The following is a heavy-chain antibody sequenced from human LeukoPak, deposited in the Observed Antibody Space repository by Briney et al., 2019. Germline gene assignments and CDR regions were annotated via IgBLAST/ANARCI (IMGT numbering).Heavy chain of an antibody. V-gene: IGHV4-34*01. J-gene: IGHJ6*03. CDR3: ALGGWELKDYYYYYMDV. D-gene: IGHD1-26*01. CDR1: GGSLNGYY. Sequence: SETLSLTCAVYGGSLNGYYWSWIRQSPGKGLEWIGEISHSGSTNYNPSLKSRLTISVDTSKNQFSLKLSSVTAADTAVYYCALGGWELKDYYYYYMDVWGKGTTVTVSS. CDR2: ISHSGST.